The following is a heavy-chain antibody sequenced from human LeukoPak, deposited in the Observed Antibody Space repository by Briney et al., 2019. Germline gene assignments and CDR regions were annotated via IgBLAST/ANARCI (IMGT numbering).Heavy chain of an antibody. CDR2: TYYSGST. J-gene: IGHJ3*02. V-gene: IGHV4-39*07. D-gene: IGHD3-16*01. Sequence: SETLSLTCIVSGGSISSSSSYWGWIRQPPGKGLEWIGNTYYSGSTYYNPSLKSRVTISVDTSKNQFSLKLSSVTAADTAVYYCASWGHTSAFDIWGQGTMVTVSS. CDR1: GGSISSSSSY. CDR3: ASWGHTSAFDI.